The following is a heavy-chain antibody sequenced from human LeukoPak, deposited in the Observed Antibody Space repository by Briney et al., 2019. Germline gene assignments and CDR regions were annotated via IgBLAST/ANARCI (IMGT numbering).Heavy chain of an antibody. CDR3: AKDRLQGVVDAFDI. Sequence: GGSLRLSCAASGFTFSSYAMSWVRQAPGKGLEWVSAISSSGGITYYADSVKGQFTISRDNSKNTLYLQMNSLRAEDTAVYYCAKDRLQGVVDAFDIWGQGTMVTVSS. CDR2: ISSSGGIT. J-gene: IGHJ3*02. V-gene: IGHV3-23*01. CDR1: GFTFSSYA. D-gene: IGHD3-3*01.